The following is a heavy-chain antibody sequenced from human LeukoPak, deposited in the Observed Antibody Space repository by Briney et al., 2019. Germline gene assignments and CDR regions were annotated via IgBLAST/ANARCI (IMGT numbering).Heavy chain of an antibody. CDR1: GGSISSSSYY. CDR3: ARSGEQRWLQLWGVDAFDI. D-gene: IGHD5-24*01. Sequence: PSETLSLTCTVSGGSISSSSYYWGWIRQPPGKGLEWIGSIYYSGSTYYNPPLKSRVTISVDTSKNQFSLKLSSVTAADTAVYYCARSGEQRWLQLWGVDAFDIWGQGTMVTVSS. CDR2: IYYSGST. J-gene: IGHJ3*02. V-gene: IGHV4-39*07.